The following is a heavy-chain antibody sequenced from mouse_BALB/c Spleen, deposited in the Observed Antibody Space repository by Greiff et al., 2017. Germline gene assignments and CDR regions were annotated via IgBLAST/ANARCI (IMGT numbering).Heavy chain of an antibody. CDR2: ISSGGSYT. CDR1: GFTFSSYA. CDR3: ARDTYDRYARAMDY. D-gene: IGHD2-14*01. J-gene: IGHJ4*01. Sequence: EVKLVESGGGLVKPGGSLKLSCAASGFTFSSYAMSWVRQSPEKRLEWVAEISSGGSYTYYPDTVTGRFTISRDNAKNTLYLEMSSLRSEDTAMYYCARDTYDRYARAMDYWGQGTSVTVSS. V-gene: IGHV5-9-4*01.